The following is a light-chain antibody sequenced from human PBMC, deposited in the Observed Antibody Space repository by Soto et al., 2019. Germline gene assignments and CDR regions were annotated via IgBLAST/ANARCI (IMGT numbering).Light chain of an antibody. CDR3: QQYGSSPHT. V-gene: IGKV3-20*01. CDR1: QSVSNSY. J-gene: IGKJ2*01. Sequence: EIVLTQSPGTLSLSTGERATLSCRASQSVSNSYLAWYQHKPGQAPRLLIYGASSRATGIPDRFSGSGSGTEFTLNISRLEPEDFAVYYCQQYGSSPHTFGQGTKLEIK. CDR2: GAS.